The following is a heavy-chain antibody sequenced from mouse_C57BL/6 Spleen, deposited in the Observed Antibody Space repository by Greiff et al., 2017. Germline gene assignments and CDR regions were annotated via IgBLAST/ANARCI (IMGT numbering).Heavy chain of an antibody. CDR3: ARERGDVDAMDY. J-gene: IGHJ4*01. V-gene: IGHV3-6*01. Sequence: ESGPGLVKPSQSLSLTCSVTGYSITSGYYWNWIRQFPGNKLEWMGYISYDGSNNYNPSLKNRISITRDTSKNQFFLKLNSVTTEDTATYYCARERGDVDAMDYWGQGTSVTVSS. CDR2: ISYDGSN. CDR1: GYSITSGYY. D-gene: IGHD3-3*01.